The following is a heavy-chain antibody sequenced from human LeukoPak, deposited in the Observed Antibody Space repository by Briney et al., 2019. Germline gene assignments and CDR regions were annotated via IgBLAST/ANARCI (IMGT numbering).Heavy chain of an antibody. Sequence: ASVKVSCKASGYTFTSYAMNWVRQAPGQGLEWMGWINTNTGNPTYAQGFTGRFVFSLDTSVSTAYLQISSLKAEDTAVYYCGRDYSDVDTAMGGDYWGQGTLVTVSS. V-gene: IGHV7-4-1*02. CDR2: INTNTGNP. CDR1: GYTFTSYA. CDR3: GRDYSDVDTAMGGDY. J-gene: IGHJ4*02. D-gene: IGHD5-18*01.